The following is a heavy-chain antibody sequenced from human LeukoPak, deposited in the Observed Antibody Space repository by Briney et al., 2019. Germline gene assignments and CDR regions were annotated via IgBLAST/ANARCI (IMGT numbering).Heavy chain of an antibody. CDR1: GGSFSGYY. V-gene: IGHV4-34*01. J-gene: IGHJ4*02. CDR3: ARGPYSSSSIDY. D-gene: IGHD6-6*01. Sequence: SETLSLTCAVYGGSFSGYYWSWIRQPPGKGLEWIGKINHSGSTNYNPSLKSRVTISVDTSKNQFSLKQSSVTAADTAVYYCARGPYSSSSIDYWGQGTLVTVSS. CDR2: INHSGST.